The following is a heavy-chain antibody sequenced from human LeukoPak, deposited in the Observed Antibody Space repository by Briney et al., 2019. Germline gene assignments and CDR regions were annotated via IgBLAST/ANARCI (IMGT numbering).Heavy chain of an antibody. V-gene: IGHV3-11*04. CDR3: AREDPHFDY. CDR2: LSSRGSYI. J-gene: IGHJ4*02. Sequence: GGSLRFSCAASGFTFSDYYMSWIRQAPGKGLEWVSSLSSRGSYIYYADSVKGRFTISRDNAKNSLYLQMNSLRAEDTAVYYCAREDPHFDYWGQGTLVTVSS. CDR1: GFTFSDYY.